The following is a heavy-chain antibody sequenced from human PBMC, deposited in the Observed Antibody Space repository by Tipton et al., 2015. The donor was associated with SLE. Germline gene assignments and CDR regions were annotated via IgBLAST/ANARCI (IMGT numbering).Heavy chain of an antibody. CDR3: ARHVRVEPHDAFDI. V-gene: IGHV4-38-2*01. CDR1: GYSLSSGYY. D-gene: IGHD3-10*02. Sequence: TLSLTCAVSGYSLSSGYYWGWIRQPPGKGLEWIGSIYYSGSTYYNPSLKSRVTISVDTSKNQFSLKLSSVTAADTAVYYCARHVRVEPHDAFDIWGQGTMVTVSS. CDR2: IYYSGST. J-gene: IGHJ3*02.